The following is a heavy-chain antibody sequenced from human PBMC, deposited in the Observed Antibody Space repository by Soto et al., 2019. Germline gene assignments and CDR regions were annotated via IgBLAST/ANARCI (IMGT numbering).Heavy chain of an antibody. J-gene: IGHJ6*02. CDR2: TYYRSKWYN. V-gene: IGHV6-1*01. CDR3: ARDVSGEQWLLTQGGYYYYGMDV. Sequence: QSQTLSLTCAISGDSVSSNSAAWNWIRQPPSRGLEWLGRTYYRSKWYNDYAVSVKSRITINPDTSKNQFSLQLNSVTPEDTAVYYCARDVSGEQWLLTQGGYYYYGMDVWGQGTTVTVSS. CDR1: GDSVSSNSAA. D-gene: IGHD6-19*01.